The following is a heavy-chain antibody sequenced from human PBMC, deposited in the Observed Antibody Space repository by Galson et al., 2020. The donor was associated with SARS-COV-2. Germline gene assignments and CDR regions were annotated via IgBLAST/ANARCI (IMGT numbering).Heavy chain of an antibody. J-gene: IGHJ6*02. V-gene: IGHV1-69*06. CDR1: GGTFSSYA. D-gene: IGHD6-13*01. Sequence: SVKVSCKASGGTFSSYAISWVRQAPGQGLEWMGGIIPIFGTANYAQKFQGRVTITADKSTSTAYMELSSLRSEDTAVYYCARDRVAGIAAAGTPPSETRYYYYGMDVWGQGTTVTVSS. CDR3: ARDRVAGIAAAGTPPSETRYYYYGMDV. CDR2: IIPIFGTA.